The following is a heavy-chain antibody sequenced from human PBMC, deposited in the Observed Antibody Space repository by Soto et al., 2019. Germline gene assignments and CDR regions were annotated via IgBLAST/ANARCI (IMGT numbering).Heavy chain of an antibody. Sequence: GGSLRLSCATSGFPLSNYGIHWIRQAPGKGLEWVAFISHDGTDKFYADSVKGRFIVSRDDSKNTLYLQLSSLRADDSAVYYCARPHYDFWFRGPKWFGPWGQGTLVTVSS. CDR3: ARPHYDFWFRGPKWFGP. J-gene: IGHJ5*02. CDR1: GFPLSNYG. D-gene: IGHD3-3*01. V-gene: IGHV3-30*12. CDR2: ISHDGTDK.